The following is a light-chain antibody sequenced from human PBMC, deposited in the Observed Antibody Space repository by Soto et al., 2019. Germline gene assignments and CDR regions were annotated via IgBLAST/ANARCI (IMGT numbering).Light chain of an antibody. V-gene: IGKV1-5*03. CDR2: NAS. CDR1: QSISSW. Sequence: DIQMTQSPSTLSASVGDRVTITCRASQSISSWLAWYQQKPGKAPKLLIYNASSLESGVSSRFSGSGSGTEFTLTISSLQPDDFAIYHCQQYNSYSMYTFGQGTKLEIK. CDR3: QQYNSYSMYT. J-gene: IGKJ2*01.